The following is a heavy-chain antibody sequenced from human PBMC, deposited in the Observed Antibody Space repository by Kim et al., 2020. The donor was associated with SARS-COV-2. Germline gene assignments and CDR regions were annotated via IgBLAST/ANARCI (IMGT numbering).Heavy chain of an antibody. D-gene: IGHD5-12*01. J-gene: IGHJ6*02. CDR2: IDPSDSYT. CDR1: GYSFTSYW. CDR3: AGHIVATTGYYYGMDV. V-gene: IGHV5-10-1*01. Sequence: GESLKISCKGSGYSFTSYWISWVRQMPGKGLEWMGRIDPSDSYTNYSPSFQGHVTISADKSISTAYLQWSSLKASDTAMYYCAGHIVATTGYYYGMDVWGQGTTVTVSS.